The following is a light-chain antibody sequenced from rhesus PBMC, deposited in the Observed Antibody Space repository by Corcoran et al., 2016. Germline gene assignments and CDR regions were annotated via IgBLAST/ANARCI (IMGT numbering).Light chain of an antibody. CDR3: QHYYDNPYS. J-gene: IGKJ2*01. Sequence: DIQMTQSPSALSSSVGDRVTISCRASQNIYSNLAWYQQKPGKAPKLLIYEASSLHTGIPSRFSGSGYGTDFSLTISSLQPEDSAAYYCQHYYDNPYSFGQGTKVEIK. V-gene: IGKV1S12*01. CDR1: QNIYSN. CDR2: EAS.